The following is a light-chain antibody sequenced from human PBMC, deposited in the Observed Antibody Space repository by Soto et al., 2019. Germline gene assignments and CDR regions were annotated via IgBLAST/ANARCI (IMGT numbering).Light chain of an antibody. Sequence: EIVLTQTPATLSSFPGDRVTLSCRASQYINTRLAWYQHRPGQAPRLLIYQTSIRAAGIPARFSASGSGTDLTLTISDVQPEDFALYYCHQRQSWPRTFGQGTKVE. CDR1: QYINTR. J-gene: IGKJ1*01. V-gene: IGKV3-11*01. CDR2: QTS. CDR3: HQRQSWPRT.